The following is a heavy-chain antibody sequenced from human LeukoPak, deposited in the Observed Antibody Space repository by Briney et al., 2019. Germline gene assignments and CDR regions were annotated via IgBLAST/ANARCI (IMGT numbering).Heavy chain of an antibody. CDR3: ASLVGPSWLGDYFDY. D-gene: IGHD1-26*01. Sequence: ASVKVSCKASGYTFTGYYMHWVRQAPGQGLEWMEWINPNSGGTNYAQKFQGRVTMTRDTSISTAYMELSRLRSDDTAVYYCASLVGPSWLGDYFDYWGQGTLVTVSS. CDR1: GYTFTGYY. J-gene: IGHJ4*02. V-gene: IGHV1-2*02. CDR2: INPNSGGT.